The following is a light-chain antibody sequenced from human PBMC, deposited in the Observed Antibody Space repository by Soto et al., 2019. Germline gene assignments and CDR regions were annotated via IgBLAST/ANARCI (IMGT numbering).Light chain of an antibody. CDR3: QQCYSYWT. Sequence: DIVLTQSPVTLSLSPGERATLSCRASQRGSGYLVCYQQNPGQAPRLLIYGASSRATGIPDRFSGSGSGTEFTLTISSLQADDFATYYCQQCYSYWTFGQGTKVDIK. CDR1: QRGSGY. J-gene: IGKJ1*01. V-gene: IGKV3-11*01. CDR2: GAS.